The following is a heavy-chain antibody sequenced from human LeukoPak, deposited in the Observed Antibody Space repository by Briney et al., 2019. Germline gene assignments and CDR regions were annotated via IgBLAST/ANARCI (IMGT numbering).Heavy chain of an antibody. CDR2: IYYSGST. CDR1: GGSISSGDYY. D-gene: IGHD2-2*02. Sequence: PSETLSLTCTVSGGSISSGDYYWSWIRQPPGKGLEWIGYIYYSGSTYYNPSLKSRVTISVDTSKNQFSLKLSSVTVADTAVYYCASIPKSGYFQHWGQGTLVTVSS. CDR3: ASIPKSGYFQH. J-gene: IGHJ1*01. V-gene: IGHV4-30-4*08.